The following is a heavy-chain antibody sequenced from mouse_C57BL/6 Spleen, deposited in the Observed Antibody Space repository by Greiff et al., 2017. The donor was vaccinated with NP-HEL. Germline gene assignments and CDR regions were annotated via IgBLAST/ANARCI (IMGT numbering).Heavy chain of an antibody. CDR3: ARRTGPDY. Sequence: EVQLVESGGGLVKPGGSLKLSCAASGFTFSSYTMSWVRQTPEKRLEWVATISGGGGNTYYPDSVKGRFTISRDNAKNTLYLQMSSLRSEDTALYYCARRTGPDYWGQGTTLTVSS. D-gene: IGHD4-1*01. J-gene: IGHJ2*01. CDR2: ISGGGGNT. CDR1: GFTFSSYT. V-gene: IGHV5-9*01.